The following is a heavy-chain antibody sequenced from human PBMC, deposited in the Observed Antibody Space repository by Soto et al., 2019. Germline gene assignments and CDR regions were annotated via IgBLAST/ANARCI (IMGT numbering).Heavy chain of an antibody. CDR3: AGDALLGRPYYYYMDV. D-gene: IGHD3-16*01. CDR2: INPSGGST. Sequence: ASVKVSCKASGYTFTSYYMHWVRQAPGQGLEWMGIINPSGGSTSYAQKFQGRVTMTRDTSTSTVYMELSSLRSEDTAVYYCAGDALLGRPYYYYMDVSGKGTTVTVSS. CDR1: GYTFTSYY. J-gene: IGHJ6*03. V-gene: IGHV1-46*03.